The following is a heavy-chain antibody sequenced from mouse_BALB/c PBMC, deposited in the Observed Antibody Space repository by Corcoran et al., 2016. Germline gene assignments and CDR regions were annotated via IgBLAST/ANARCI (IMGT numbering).Heavy chain of an antibody. CDR3: ARGRSYAMDY. CDR2: INTYTGEP. CDR1: GYTFTNYG. J-gene: IGHJ4*01. V-gene: IGHV9-1*02. Sequence: QLQLVQSGPELKKPGETVKISCKASGYTFTNYGMNWVKQAPGKGLKWMGWINTYTGEPTYADDFKGRFAFSLETSASTAYLQINNLKNEYMATYFCARGRSYAMDYWGQGTSVTVSS.